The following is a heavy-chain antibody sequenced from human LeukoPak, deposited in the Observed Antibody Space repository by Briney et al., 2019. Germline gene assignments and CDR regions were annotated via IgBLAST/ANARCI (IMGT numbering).Heavy chain of an antibody. CDR3: ARQWYSGSYRTENAFDI. CDR1: GGSISSYY. D-gene: IGHD1-26*01. CDR2: IYYSGST. V-gene: IGHV4-59*08. Sequence: SETLSLTCTVSGGSISSYYWSWIRQPPGKGLEWIGYIYYSGSTNYNPSLKSRVTISVDTSKNQFSLKLSSVTAADTAVYYCARQWYSGSYRTENAFDIWSQGTMVTVSS. J-gene: IGHJ3*02.